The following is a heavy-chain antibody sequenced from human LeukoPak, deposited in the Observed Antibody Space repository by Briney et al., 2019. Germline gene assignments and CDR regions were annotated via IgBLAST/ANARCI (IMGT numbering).Heavy chain of an antibody. V-gene: IGHV4-30-2*01. CDR3: ARDYHCGGGDCSWVDY. J-gene: IGHJ4*02. CDR1: GGSISSGNYY. D-gene: IGHD2-21*01. Sequence: SETLSLTCTVSGGSISSGNYYWSWIRQPPGKGLEWIGYIHHSGSTYYNPSLDSRVTVSVDRSKNQFSLKMTSVTAADTAVYYCARDYHCGGGDCSWVDYWGQGTLVTVSS. CDR2: IHHSGST.